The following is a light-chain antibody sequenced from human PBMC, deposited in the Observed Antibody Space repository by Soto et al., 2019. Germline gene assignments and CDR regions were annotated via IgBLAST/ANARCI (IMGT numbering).Light chain of an antibody. CDR2: WAS. Sequence: DIVMTQSPDSLAVSLGERATLNCKSSQSLLKSSNNKNYLAWYKQKPGQPPKLLIYWASTRESGVPDRFSGSGSGTDFTLTISSLQAEDVAVYYCQQYDSAPRTFGQGTKVE. V-gene: IGKV4-1*01. CDR3: QQYDSAPRT. CDR1: QSLLKSSNNKNY. J-gene: IGKJ1*01.